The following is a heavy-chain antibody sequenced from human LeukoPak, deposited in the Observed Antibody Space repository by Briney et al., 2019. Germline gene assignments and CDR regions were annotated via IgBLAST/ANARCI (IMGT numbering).Heavy chain of an antibody. Sequence: PGGSLRLSCAASGFTFTTYAMIWVRQAPGKGLEWVSVISGSDGVTTYADSAQGRFSISRDDSKNMLYLQMNSLRDEDTAIYYCAKGMEGHIDYWGQGTLVTVSA. V-gene: IGHV3-23*01. CDR2: ISGSDGVT. J-gene: IGHJ4*02. CDR1: GFTFTTYA. CDR3: AKGMEGHIDY. D-gene: IGHD1-1*01.